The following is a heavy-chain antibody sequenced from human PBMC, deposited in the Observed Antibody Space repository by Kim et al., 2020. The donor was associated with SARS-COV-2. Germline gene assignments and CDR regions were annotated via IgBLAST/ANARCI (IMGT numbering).Heavy chain of an antibody. Sequence: GGSLRLSCAASGFTFSSYAMHWVRQAPGKGLEWVAVISYDGSNKYYADSVKGRFTISRDNSKNTLYLQMNSMRAEDTAVYYCARDGVYDSSGYYPDFDY. V-gene: IGHV3-30-3*01. CDR1: GFTFSSYA. CDR3: ARDGVYDSSGYYPDFDY. D-gene: IGHD3-22*01. CDR2: ISYDGSNK. J-gene: IGHJ4*01.